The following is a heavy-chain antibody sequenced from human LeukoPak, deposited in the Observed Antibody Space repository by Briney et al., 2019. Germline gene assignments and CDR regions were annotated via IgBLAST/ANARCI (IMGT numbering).Heavy chain of an antibody. CDR3: ARVRNYPDAFDI. CDR2: IYDTGST. D-gene: IGHD5-24*01. CDR1: GGSISNYY. J-gene: IGHJ3*02. Sequence: SSETLSLTCTVSGGSISNYYWAWIRQPPGKGLEWIGYIYDTGSTKYNPSLKSRLTISLHTSRNQFSLNLSSLTAADTAIYYCARVRNYPDAFDIWGQGRMVTVSS. V-gene: IGHV4-59*01.